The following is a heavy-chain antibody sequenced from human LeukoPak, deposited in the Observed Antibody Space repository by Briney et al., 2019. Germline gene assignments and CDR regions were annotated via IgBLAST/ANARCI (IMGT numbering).Heavy chain of an antibody. CDR3: AKDRGFGVFFQYYFDY. CDR1: GFTFSNYG. Sequence: PGGSLRLSCAASGFTFSNYGMHWVRQAPGKGLEWVAVISYDGSNKYYADSVKGRFTISRDNSKNTLFLQMNSLRAEDTAVYYCAKDRGFGVFFQYYFDYWGQGTLVTVSS. V-gene: IGHV3-30*18. J-gene: IGHJ4*02. D-gene: IGHD3-10*01. CDR2: ISYDGSNK.